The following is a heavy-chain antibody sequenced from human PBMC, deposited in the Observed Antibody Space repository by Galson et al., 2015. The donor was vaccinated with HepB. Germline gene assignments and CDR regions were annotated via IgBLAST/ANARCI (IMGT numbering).Heavy chain of an antibody. V-gene: IGHV3-21*01. CDR3: AYGSGSYFLDN. D-gene: IGHD3-10*01. Sequence: SLRLSCAASGFTFSTYTMHWVRQAPGKGLEWVSSISSSTIYIYYADSVKGRFTISRDNSGKTLYLQMNSLRSDDTAIYYCAYGSGSYFLDNWGRGTLVTVPS. J-gene: IGHJ4*02. CDR1: GFTFSTYT. CDR2: ISSSTIYI.